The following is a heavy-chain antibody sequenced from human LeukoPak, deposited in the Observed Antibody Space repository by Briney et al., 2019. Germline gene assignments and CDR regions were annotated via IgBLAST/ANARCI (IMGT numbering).Heavy chain of an antibody. CDR3: ARDTFHPGLIDS. J-gene: IGHJ4*02. CDR2: INTDSSDI. V-gene: IGHV3-21*05. Sequence: GGSLRLSCAASGFTFSRYALNWVRQAPGKGLEWVSYINTDSSDIHYADSVKGRFTISRDNARNTLYLQLSSLRAEDSAVYYCARDTFHPGLIDSWGQGTLVTVSS. D-gene: IGHD2-21*01. CDR1: GFTFSRYA.